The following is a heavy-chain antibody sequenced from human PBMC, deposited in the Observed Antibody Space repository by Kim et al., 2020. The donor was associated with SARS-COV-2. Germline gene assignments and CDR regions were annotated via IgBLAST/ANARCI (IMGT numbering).Heavy chain of an antibody. CDR3: ARDERAFYGSVNWFDP. J-gene: IGHJ5*02. V-gene: IGHV3-21*01. Sequence: SVKGRFTISRDNAKNSLYLQMNSLRAEDTAVYYCARDERAFYGSVNWFDPWGQGTLVTVSS. D-gene: IGHD3-10*01.